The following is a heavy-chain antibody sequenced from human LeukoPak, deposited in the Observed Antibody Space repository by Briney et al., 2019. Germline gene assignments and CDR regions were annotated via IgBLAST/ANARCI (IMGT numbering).Heavy chain of an antibody. CDR2: ISYDGSNK. CDR3: AKLWEASSWYRPFDY. CDR1: GFTFRAFD. D-gene: IGHD6-13*01. V-gene: IGHV3-30*18. Sequence: GGSLRLSCAASGFTFRAFDFHWVRQAPGKGLEWVAVISYDGSNKYYADSVKGRFTISRDNSKNTLYLQMNSLRAEDTAVYYCAKLWEASSWYRPFDYWGQGTLVTVSS. J-gene: IGHJ4*02.